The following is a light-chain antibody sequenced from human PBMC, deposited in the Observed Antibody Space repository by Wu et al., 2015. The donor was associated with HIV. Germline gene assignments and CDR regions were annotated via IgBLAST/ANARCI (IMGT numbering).Light chain of an antibody. CDR3: QQYNNWPRS. Sequence: IVMTQSPATLSVSPGERATLSCRASQSIFNNVAWYQQRPGLAPRLLIYGASTRATGTPARFSGSGSGTEFTLTISSLQSEDFAIYYCQQYNNWPRSFGQGTKLEIK. CDR2: GAS. J-gene: IGKJ2*03. V-gene: IGKV3-15*01. CDR1: QSIFNN.